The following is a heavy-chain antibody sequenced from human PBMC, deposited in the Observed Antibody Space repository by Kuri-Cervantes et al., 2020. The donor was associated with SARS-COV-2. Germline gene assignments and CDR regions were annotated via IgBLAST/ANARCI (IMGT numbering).Heavy chain of an antibody. D-gene: IGHD2-21*02. J-gene: IGHJ6*02. CDR2: ISIKQGDT. CDR3: ARVCGGDCADNYYYYYGMDV. CDR1: GYTFTSYG. Sequence: ASVKVSCKTSGYTFTSYGISWVRQAPGQGLEWMGWISIKQGDTNYAQKFQGRVTMTTDTSTSTAYMELRSLRSDDTAVYYCARVCGGDCADNYYYYYGMDVWGQETTVTVSS. V-gene: IGHV1-18*04.